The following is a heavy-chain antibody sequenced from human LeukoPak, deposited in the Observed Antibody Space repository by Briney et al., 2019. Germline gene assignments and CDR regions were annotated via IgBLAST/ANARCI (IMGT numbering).Heavy chain of an antibody. D-gene: IGHD4-23*01. CDR3: ASARWDF. CDR1: GGLISISTYY. CDR2: IYYSGTT. Sequence: SETLSLTCTVSGGLISISTYYWGWIRQPPGKGLEWIGSIYYSGTTHYNPSLKSRVTIAVDTSKNQFSLKLISVTAADTAFYYCASARWDFWGQGTLVTVSS. V-gene: IGHV4-39*07. J-gene: IGHJ4*02.